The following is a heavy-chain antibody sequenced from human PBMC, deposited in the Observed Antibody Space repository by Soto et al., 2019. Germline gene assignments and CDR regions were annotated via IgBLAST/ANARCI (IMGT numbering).Heavy chain of an antibody. D-gene: IGHD6-19*01. CDR2: IIPIFGTA. V-gene: IGHV1-69*05. J-gene: IGHJ6*02. CDR3: ARGGEQWLVRGYYYYYYGMDV. Sequence: GASVKVSCKASGGTFSSYASSWVRQAPGQGLEWMGGIIPIFGTANYAQKFQGRVTMTRDTSISTAYMELSRLRSDDTAVYYCARGGEQWLVRGYYYYYYGMDVWGQGTTVTVSS. CDR1: GGTFSSYA.